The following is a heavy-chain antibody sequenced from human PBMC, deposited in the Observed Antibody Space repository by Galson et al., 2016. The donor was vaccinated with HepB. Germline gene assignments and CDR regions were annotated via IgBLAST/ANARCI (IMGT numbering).Heavy chain of an antibody. Sequence: SLRLSCAASGFSFSAYWMTWVRQAPGKGLEWVANIKQDGGETYYVDSVKGRFTISRENAKNFLHLQMNSLRVEDTAVYYCAREKSYDYYDSSGYHYETDYDYGMDVWGQGTTVTVSS. D-gene: IGHD3-22*01. CDR1: GFSFSAYW. V-gene: IGHV3-7*03. CDR2: IKQDGGET. J-gene: IGHJ6*02. CDR3: AREKSYDYYDSSGYHYETDYDYGMDV.